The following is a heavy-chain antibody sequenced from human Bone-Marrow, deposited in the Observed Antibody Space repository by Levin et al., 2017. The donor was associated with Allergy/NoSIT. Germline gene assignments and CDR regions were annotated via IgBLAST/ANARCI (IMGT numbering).Heavy chain of an antibody. D-gene: IGHD1-26*01. Sequence: GESLKISCATSGFTFSIYAMAWVRQAPGKGLEWVSGISNSGGRTLYADPVKGRFTISRDNSKNILYLHMNSLRADDTAVYYCAKDSGSDPTAWLDPWGQGTLVIVSS. CDR3: AKDSGSDPTAWLDP. J-gene: IGHJ5*02. CDR2: ISNSGGRT. CDR1: GFTFSIYA. V-gene: IGHV3-23*01.